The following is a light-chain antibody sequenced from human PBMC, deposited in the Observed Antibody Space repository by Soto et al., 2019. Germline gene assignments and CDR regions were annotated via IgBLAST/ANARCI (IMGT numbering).Light chain of an antibody. V-gene: IGKV3-20*01. CDR2: GAS. CDR1: QTVSSSY. Sequence: EFVLTQSPGTLSLSPGERATLSCRASQTVSSSYLAWYQQKPGQAPRLLIYGASSRATGIPDRFSGSGSGTDFTLTISRLEPEDFAVYYCQQYGSSPFTFGPGTKVD. J-gene: IGKJ3*01. CDR3: QQYGSSPFT.